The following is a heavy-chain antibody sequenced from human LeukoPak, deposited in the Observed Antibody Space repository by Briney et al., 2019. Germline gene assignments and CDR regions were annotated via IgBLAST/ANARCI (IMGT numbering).Heavy chain of an antibody. CDR1: GFTFSTYG. J-gene: IGHJ6*02. D-gene: IGHD1-26*01. CDR3: ARDAYFVGARNEVYYYGMDV. CDR2: ISSSSSYI. Sequence: KPGRSLRLSCAASGFTFSTYGMHWVRQAPGKGLEWVSSISSSSSYIYYADSVKGRFTISRDNAKNSLYLQMNSLRAEDTAVYYCARDAYFVGARNEVYYYGMDVWGQGTTVTVSS. V-gene: IGHV3-21*01.